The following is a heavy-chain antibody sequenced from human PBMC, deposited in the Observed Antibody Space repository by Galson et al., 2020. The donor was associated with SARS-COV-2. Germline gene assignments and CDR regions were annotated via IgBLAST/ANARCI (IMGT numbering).Heavy chain of an antibody. J-gene: IGHJ6*02. Sequence: GGSLRLSCKASGLTFSGYEINWVRQAPGKGLEWISYIKRNGNALYYADSVRGRFTVSRDNAKSSLYLQMNSLRDEDTAVYYCASFLVGFSGLPYGMDVWGQGTTVTVSS. CDR3: ASFLVGFSGLPYGMDV. CDR1: GLTFSGYE. D-gene: IGHD6-19*01. V-gene: IGHV3-48*03. CDR2: IKRNGNAL.